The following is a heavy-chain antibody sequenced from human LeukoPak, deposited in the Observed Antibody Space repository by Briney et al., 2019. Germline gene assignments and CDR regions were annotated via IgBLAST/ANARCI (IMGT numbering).Heavy chain of an antibody. CDR2: ISGSGGST. J-gene: IGHJ6*02. D-gene: IGHD6-19*01. CDR3: AKVPGIAVAGTPYYYYGMDV. CDR1: GFTFSSHA. V-gene: IGHV3-23*01. Sequence: PGGSLRLSCAASGFTFSSHAMSWVRQAPGKGLEWVSAISGSGGSTYYADSVKGRFTISRDNSKNTLYLQMNSLRAEDTAVYYCAKVPGIAVAGTPYYYYGMDVWGQGTTVTVSS.